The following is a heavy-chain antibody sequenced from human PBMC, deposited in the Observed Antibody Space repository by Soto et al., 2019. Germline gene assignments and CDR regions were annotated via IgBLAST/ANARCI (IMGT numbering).Heavy chain of an antibody. D-gene: IGHD3-10*01. CDR2: IYYSGST. CDR1: GGSISSYY. V-gene: IGHV4-59*01. J-gene: IGHJ6*02. Sequence: QVQLQKSGPGLVKPSETLSLTCTVSGGSISSYYWSWIRQPPGKGLEWIGYIYYSGSTNYNPSLKSRVNISVDTSKNQFSLNLSPVTAADTAVYYCARDGVLWVGELWGPYGMDVWGQGTTVTVSS. CDR3: ARDGVLWVGELWGPYGMDV.